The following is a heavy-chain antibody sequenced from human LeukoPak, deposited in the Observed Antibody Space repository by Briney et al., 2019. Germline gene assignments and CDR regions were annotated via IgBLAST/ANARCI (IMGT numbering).Heavy chain of an antibody. J-gene: IGHJ5*02. CDR2: INHSGST. CDR3: ARGVAAAGFSVDP. D-gene: IGHD6-13*01. V-gene: IGHV4-34*01. Sequence: SETLSLTCAVYGGSFSGYYWSWIRQPPGKGLEWIGEINHSGSTNYNPSLKSRVTISADTSKNQFSLKLSSVTAADTAVYYCARGVAAAGFSVDPWGQGTLVTVSS. CDR1: GGSFSGYY.